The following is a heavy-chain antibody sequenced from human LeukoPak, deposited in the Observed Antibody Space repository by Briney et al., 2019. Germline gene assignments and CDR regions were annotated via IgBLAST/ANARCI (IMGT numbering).Heavy chain of an antibody. V-gene: IGHV3-23*01. CDR2: ISASGGKT. CDR3: TRTVNSASDF. J-gene: IGHJ4*02. D-gene: IGHD4-23*01. Sequence: HPGGSLRLSCAASGFIFNDYAMSWVRQVPGKGLECVSVISASGGKTYYADSVKGRFTISRDNAKTSLFLQMNSLRIDDTAMYYCTRTVNSASDFWGQGTLVTVSS. CDR1: GFIFNDYA.